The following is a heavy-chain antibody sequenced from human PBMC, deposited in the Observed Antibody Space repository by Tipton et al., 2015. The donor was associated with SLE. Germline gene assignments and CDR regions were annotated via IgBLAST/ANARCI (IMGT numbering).Heavy chain of an antibody. CDR2: IYYSGGA. Sequence: TLSLTCIVSGGSIKNHYWSWIRQAPGMGLEWIGYIYYSGGAFYNPSLKSRLTLLVDTSKNQFSLKLRSVTAADTAVYYCARGGPTGSFFPWGQGTLVTVSS. D-gene: IGHD3-9*01. V-gene: IGHV4-59*11. CDR3: ARGGPTGSFFP. J-gene: IGHJ5*02. CDR1: GGSIKNHY.